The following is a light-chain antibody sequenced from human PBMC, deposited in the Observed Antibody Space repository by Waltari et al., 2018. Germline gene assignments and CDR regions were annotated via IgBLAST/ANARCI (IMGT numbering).Light chain of an antibody. Sequence: DIVMTQSPDSLAVSLGERATINCKSSPSVLFRSNNENYLAWYQQKPGQPPKLLIYWASTRESGVPDRFSGSGSGTDFTLTISSLQAEDVAVYYCQQYYSIPRSFGQGTKLEIK. CDR2: WAS. CDR3: QQYYSIPRS. J-gene: IGKJ2*03. V-gene: IGKV4-1*01. CDR1: PSVLFRSNNENY.